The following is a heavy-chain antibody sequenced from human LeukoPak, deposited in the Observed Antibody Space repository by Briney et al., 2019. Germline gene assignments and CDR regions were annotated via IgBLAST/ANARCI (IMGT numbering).Heavy chain of an antibody. CDR3: ARAAADENSWYYFDY. D-gene: IGHD2/OR15-2a*01. V-gene: IGHV4-30-4*01. CDR1: GDSISSGDHY. Sequence: SQTLSLTCTVSGDSISSGDHYWSWIRQPPGKGLEWIGYIHYSGSTYYNPSLKSRVIISVDMSKNQFSLSLNSLTAADSAVYYCARAAADENSWYYFDYWGQGTLVTVSS. J-gene: IGHJ4*02. CDR2: IHYSGST.